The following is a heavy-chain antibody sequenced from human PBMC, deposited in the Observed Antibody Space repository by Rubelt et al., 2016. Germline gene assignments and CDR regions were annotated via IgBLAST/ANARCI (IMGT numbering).Heavy chain of an antibody. CDR1: GGTFSSYA. Sequence: QVQLVQSGAEVKKPGSSVKVSCKASGGTFSSYAISWVRQAPGQGLEWMGGIIPIFGTANYAHKFQGMVTITADESRSPAYRELSSLRSEDTAVYYCATPPGVGKYWGQGTLVTVSS. V-gene: IGHV1-69*01. CDR2: IIPIFGTA. D-gene: IGHD2-8*01. J-gene: IGHJ4*02. CDR3: ATPPGVGKY.